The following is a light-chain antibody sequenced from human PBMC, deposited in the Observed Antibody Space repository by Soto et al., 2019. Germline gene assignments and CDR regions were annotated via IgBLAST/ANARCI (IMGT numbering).Light chain of an antibody. CDR1: QSVSSSY. V-gene: IGKV3D-20*02. J-gene: IGKJ3*01. Sequence: EIVLTPSRGTQSWSPLERYTVSFXTRQSVSSSYLAWYQQKPGQAPRLLIYDASNRATGIPARFSGSGSGTDFTLTISSLEPEDFAVYYCQQRSNWPPFTFGPGTKVD. CDR2: DAS. CDR3: QQRSNWPPFT.